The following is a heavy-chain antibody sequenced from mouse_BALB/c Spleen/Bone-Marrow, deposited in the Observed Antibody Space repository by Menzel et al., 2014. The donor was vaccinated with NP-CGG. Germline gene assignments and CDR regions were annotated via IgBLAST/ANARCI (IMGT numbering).Heavy chain of an antibody. J-gene: IGHJ2*01. CDR1: GFSLTSYG. Sequence: VKLVESGPGLVAPSQSLSITCTVSGFSLTSYGVHWVRQPPGKGLEWLGVKWAGGTTSYNSALMSRLSISRDNSTSXVFLKMNMLQTDDTAICYCARTGTKDYCDYWGQGTTLTVSP. V-gene: IGHV2-9*02. D-gene: IGHD4-1*01. CDR3: ARTGTKDYCDY. CDR2: KWAGGTT.